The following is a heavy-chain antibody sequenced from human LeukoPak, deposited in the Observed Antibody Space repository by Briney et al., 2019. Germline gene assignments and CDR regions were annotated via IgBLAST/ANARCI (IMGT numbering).Heavy chain of an antibody. CDR1: GGSISSYY. D-gene: IGHD2-8*01. J-gene: IGHJ2*01. V-gene: IGHV4-59*01. CDR3: ARERRYCTNGVCYSRYWYFDL. Sequence: PSETLSLTCTVSGGSISSYYWSWIRRPPGKGLDWIGYIYYSGSTNYNPSLKSRVTISVDTSKNQFSLKLSSVTAADTAVYYCARERRYCTNGVCYSRYWYFDLWGRGTLVTVSS. CDR2: IYYSGST.